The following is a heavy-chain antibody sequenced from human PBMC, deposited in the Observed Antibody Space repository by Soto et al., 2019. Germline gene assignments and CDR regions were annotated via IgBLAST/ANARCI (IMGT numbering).Heavy chain of an antibody. Sequence: QVQLVQSGAEVKKPGASVKVSCKASGYTFTSYDINWVRQATGQGLEWMGWMNPNSGNTGYAQKFQGRVTMTRNASMSTAYMEPSSLRSEDTAVYYCARVNVFYDILTGYYVSTEYFQHWGQGTLVTVSS. J-gene: IGHJ1*01. CDR1: GYTFTSYD. CDR3: ARVNVFYDILTGYYVSTEYFQH. CDR2: MNPNSGNT. V-gene: IGHV1-8*01. D-gene: IGHD3-9*01.